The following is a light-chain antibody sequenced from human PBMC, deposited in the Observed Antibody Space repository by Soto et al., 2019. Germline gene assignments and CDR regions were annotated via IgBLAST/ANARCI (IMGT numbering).Light chain of an antibody. Sequence: DIQLAQSTSSLSASVGDRVKIPCQASQDISKYLNWYQQKPGKAPKLLIYDASNLETGIPSKFSVSGSWINFSLTITSLQPEYIATYYCEQHENSPVPFGVVT. J-gene: IGKJ4*01. CDR2: DAS. CDR1: QDISKY. V-gene: IGKV1-33*01. CDR3: EQHENSPVP.